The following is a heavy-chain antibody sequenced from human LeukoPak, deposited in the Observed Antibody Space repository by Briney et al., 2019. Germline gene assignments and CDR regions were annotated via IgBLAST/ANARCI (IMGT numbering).Heavy chain of an antibody. CDR3: ERDDYSNYVFYFLDV. Sequence: ASVKVSCKGSGYTFTSYYMNWEGQAPGQGREWVGWRNPNSGGRNNAQKIQGRETMTRETSIRTDYKEASRLRSDDTAVYDWERDDYSNYVFYFLDVWGKGTTVTLPS. D-gene: IGHD4-11*01. CDR2: RNPNSGGR. V-gene: IGHV1-2*02. J-gene: IGHJ6*03. CDR1: GYTFTSYY.